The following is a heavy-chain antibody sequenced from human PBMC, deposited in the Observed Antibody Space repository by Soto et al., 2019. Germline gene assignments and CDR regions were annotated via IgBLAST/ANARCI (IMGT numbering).Heavy chain of an antibody. CDR3: ARSGTGWGY. CDR1: GGTFHSYT. D-gene: IGHD3-9*01. V-gene: IGHV1-69*02. J-gene: IGHJ4*02. CDR2: IIPFLGKA. Sequence: QVQLVQSGAEVKKPGSSVKVSCKASGGTFHSYTIIWVRQAPGQGLEWMGRIIPFLGKANYAQRFQGRVTXXADNSTSTAYMDMSSLTSEDTAVYYCARSGTGWGYWGQGTLVTVSS.